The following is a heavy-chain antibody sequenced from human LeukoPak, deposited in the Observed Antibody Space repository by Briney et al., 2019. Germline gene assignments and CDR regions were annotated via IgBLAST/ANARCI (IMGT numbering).Heavy chain of an antibody. CDR2: TYHSGST. V-gene: IGHV4-59*12. Sequence: SETLSLTCTVSGGSISSYYWSWIRQPPGKGLEWIGSTYHSGSTYYNPSLKSRVTISVDTSKNQFSLKLSSVTAADTAVYYCARGYSSSWKFDYWGQGTLVTVSS. D-gene: IGHD6-13*01. CDR3: ARGYSSSWKFDY. J-gene: IGHJ4*02. CDR1: GGSISSYY.